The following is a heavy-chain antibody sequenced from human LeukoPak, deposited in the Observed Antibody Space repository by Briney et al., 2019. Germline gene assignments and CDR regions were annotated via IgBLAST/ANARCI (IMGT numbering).Heavy chain of an antibody. CDR3: TGNYYGSGSYADFDY. J-gene: IGHJ4*02. Sequence: TGGSLRLSCAASGFTFSGSALHWVRQASGKGLEWVGRIRSTANGYATAYAVSVKGSFTISRDDSKNKPYLQMYSRKTEDTAGYYSTGNYYGSGSYADFDYRGQGTLVTVSS. V-gene: IGHV3-73*01. CDR1: GFTFSGSA. D-gene: IGHD3-10*01. CDR2: IRSTANGYAT.